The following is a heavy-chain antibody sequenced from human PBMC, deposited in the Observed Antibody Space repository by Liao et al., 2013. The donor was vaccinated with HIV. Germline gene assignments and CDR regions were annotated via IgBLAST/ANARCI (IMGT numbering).Heavy chain of an antibody. CDR3: AREVSPAIITTPADFDY. CDR2: VFHTGKT. D-gene: IGHD3-22*01. CDR1: GGSMATDTYQ. J-gene: IGHJ4*02. V-gene: IGHV4-39*07. Sequence: QLQLQESGPGLVKPSETLSLTCTVSGGSMATDTYQWGWIRQPPGKGLEWIGNVFHTGKTYYNPSLESRSTISVDTSKKQFSLILSSVTAADTAIYYCAREVSPAIITTPADFDYWAGEPVVTVSS.